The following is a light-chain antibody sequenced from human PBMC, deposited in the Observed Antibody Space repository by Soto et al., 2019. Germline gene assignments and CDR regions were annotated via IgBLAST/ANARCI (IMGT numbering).Light chain of an antibody. J-gene: IGKJ3*01. CDR2: GAS. CDR3: QQYGGSPFT. Sequence: EIVLTQSPGTLSLSPGERATLSCRASQSVSSSYLAWYQQRPGQAPRLVIYGASSRATGIPDRFSGSGSGTDFTLTISRLEPEDFAVYYCQQYGGSPFTFGPGTKVDTK. V-gene: IGKV3-20*01. CDR1: QSVSSSY.